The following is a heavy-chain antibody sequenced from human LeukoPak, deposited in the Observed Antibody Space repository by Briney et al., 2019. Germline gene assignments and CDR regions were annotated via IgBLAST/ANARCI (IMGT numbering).Heavy chain of an antibody. CDR1: GFTFSSYS. CDR2: ISSSRSYI. CDR3: AREFLGYSSSWYLVGSNFDY. J-gene: IGHJ4*02. V-gene: IGHV3-21*01. Sequence: GGSLRLSCAGSGFTFSSYSMNWVRQAPGKGLECVSSISSSRSYISYAASVKGRFTIPRDKAKTSLYLQMNSLRAEDTAVSYCAREFLGYSSSWYLVGSNFDYWGQGTLVTVSS. D-gene: IGHD6-13*01.